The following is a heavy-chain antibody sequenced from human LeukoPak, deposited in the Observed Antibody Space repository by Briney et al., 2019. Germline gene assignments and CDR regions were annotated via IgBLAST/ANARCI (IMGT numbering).Heavy chain of an antibody. Sequence: GGSLRLSCAASGFTLSNYVMNWARQAPGKGLEWVSAITASGGSTYYADSVRGRFTISRDNSQNTLYLHMNSLRAEDTAVYYCAKDPSAWGQGTLVTVSS. V-gene: IGHV3-23*01. CDR3: AKDPSA. CDR1: GFTLSNYV. J-gene: IGHJ5*02. CDR2: ITASGGST.